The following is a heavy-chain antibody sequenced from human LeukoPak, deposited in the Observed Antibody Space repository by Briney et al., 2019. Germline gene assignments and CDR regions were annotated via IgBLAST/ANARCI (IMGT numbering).Heavy chain of an antibody. CDR2: INHSGST. Sequence: PSETLSLTCAVYGGSFSGYYWSWIRQPPGKGLEWIGEINHSGSTNYNPSLKSRVTISVDTSKNQFSLKLSSVTAAETAVYYCARQGGWYPYYFDYWGQGTLVTVSS. J-gene: IGHJ4*02. CDR1: GGSFSGYY. CDR3: ARQGGWYPYYFDY. D-gene: IGHD6-19*01. V-gene: IGHV4-34*01.